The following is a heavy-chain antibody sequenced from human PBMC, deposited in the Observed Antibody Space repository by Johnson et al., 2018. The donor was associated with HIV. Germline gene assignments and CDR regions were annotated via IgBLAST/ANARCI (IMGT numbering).Heavy chain of an antibody. CDR1: GFTFSSYA. CDR3: ARPNFLYENDAFDI. CDR2: IKQDGSEK. J-gene: IGHJ3*02. D-gene: IGHD2-2*02. V-gene: IGHV3-7*01. Sequence: VQLVESGGGVVRPGESLRLSCAASGFTFSSYAMSWVRQAPGKGLEWVANIKQDGSEKYFVDSVKGRFTISRDNAKNSLYLQLNSRRAEDTAVYYCARPNFLYENDAFDIWGQGTMVTVSS.